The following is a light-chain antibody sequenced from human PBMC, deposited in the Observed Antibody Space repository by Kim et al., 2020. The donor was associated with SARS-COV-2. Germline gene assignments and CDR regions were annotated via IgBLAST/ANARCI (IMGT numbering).Light chain of an antibody. V-gene: IGKV1-5*03. J-gene: IGKJ4*01. CDR2: RAS. Sequence: DIQMTQSPSTLSASVGDRVTITYRASQSISSWLAWYQQKPGKAPKLLISRASSLQSGVPSRFSGSDSGTEFSLTISSLQPDDFATYYCQQYNDDPLTFGGGAKLEIK. CDR3: QQYNDDPLT. CDR1: QSISSW.